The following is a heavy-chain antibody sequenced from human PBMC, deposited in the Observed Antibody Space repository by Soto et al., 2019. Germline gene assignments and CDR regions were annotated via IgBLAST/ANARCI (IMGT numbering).Heavy chain of an antibody. V-gene: IGHV3-74*01. CDR2: INSDGSST. CDR1: GFTFSSYW. Sequence: EVQLVASGGGLVQPGGSLRLSCAASGFTFSSYWMHWVRQAPGKGLVWVSRINSDGSSTSYADSVKGRFTISRDNAKNTLYLQMNSLRAEDTAVYYCATVITYYYYYGMDVWGQGTTVTVSS. J-gene: IGHJ6*02. D-gene: IGHD3-22*01. CDR3: ATVITYYYYYGMDV.